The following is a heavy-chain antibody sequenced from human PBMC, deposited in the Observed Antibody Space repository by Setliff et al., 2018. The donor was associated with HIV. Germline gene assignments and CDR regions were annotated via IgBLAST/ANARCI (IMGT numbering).Heavy chain of an antibody. CDR1: GGPITITSHY. V-gene: IGHV4-39*01. CDR2: MSYSGTT. CDR3: ARGRSGDSDFDY. Sequence: PSETLSLTCSVSGGPITITSHYWGWVRQSPGKGLEWIGGMSYSGTTYYNPSLKSRVTMSVDTSKNQFSLNLIFVTAADTAVYYCARGRSGDSDFDYWGQGALVTVSS. D-gene: IGHD2-21*02. J-gene: IGHJ4*02.